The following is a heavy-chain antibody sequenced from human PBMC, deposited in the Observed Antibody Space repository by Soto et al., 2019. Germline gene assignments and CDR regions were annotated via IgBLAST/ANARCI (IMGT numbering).Heavy chain of an antibody. D-gene: IGHD1-26*01. CDR3: AYSPEVDAYYYYYQAV. V-gene: IGHV1-3*01. CDR2: INAGNGNT. J-gene: IGHJ6*03. Sequence: ASVKVSCKASGYTFTSYSMHWVRQAPGQRLEWMGWINAGNGNTKYSQKFQGRVTITRDTSASTAYMELSSLRSEDTAVYYCAYSPEVDAYYYYYQAVWGQGTTVTVSS. CDR1: GYTFTSYS.